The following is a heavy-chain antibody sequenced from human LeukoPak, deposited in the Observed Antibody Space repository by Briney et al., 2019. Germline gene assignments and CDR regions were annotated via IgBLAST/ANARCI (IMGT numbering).Heavy chain of an antibody. V-gene: IGHV3-21*01. CDR2: ISSSSSYI. CDR1: GFTFSSYS. CDR3: ARGPATRVYYFDY. D-gene: IGHD1-26*01. Sequence: GGSLRLSCAASGFTFSSYSMNWVRQAPGKGLEWVSSISSSSSYIYYADSVKGRFTISRDNAKNSLYLQMNSLRAEDTAVYYCARGPATRVYYFDYWGQGTLVTVSS. J-gene: IGHJ4*02.